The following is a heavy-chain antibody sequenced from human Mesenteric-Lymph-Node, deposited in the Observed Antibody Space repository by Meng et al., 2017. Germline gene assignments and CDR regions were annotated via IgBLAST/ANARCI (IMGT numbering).Heavy chain of an antibody. Sequence: GGSLRLSCAASGFNFSDYYMSWIRQAPGKGLEWVANIKQDGSEKYYVDSVKGRFTISRDNAKNSLYLQMNSLRAEDTAVYYCARAGVCGGDCYDAFDIWGQGTMVTVSS. J-gene: IGHJ3*02. V-gene: IGHV3-7*01. CDR2: IKQDGSEK. CDR1: GFNFSDYY. D-gene: IGHD2-21*02. CDR3: ARAGVCGGDCYDAFDI.